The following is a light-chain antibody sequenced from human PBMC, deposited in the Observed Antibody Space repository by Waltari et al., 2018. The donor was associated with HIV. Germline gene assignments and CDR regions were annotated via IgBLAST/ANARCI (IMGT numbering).Light chain of an antibody. V-gene: IGKV1-5*03. CDR1: QSIDTW. Sequence: DIQMTQSPSTLSTSVGDRITITCRASQSIDTWLAWYQQKPGKAPKLLVYKTSSLQSGVPSRFSGSGSGTEFTLTISSQQPDDFATYYCQHYNTSSPWTFGQGTRVDI. J-gene: IGKJ1*01. CDR2: KTS. CDR3: QHYNTSSPWT.